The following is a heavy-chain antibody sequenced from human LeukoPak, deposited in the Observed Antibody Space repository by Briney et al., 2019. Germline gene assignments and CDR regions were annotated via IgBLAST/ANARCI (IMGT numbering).Heavy chain of an antibody. CDR2: IKTKTDGETT. CDR1: GFTFSKEW. CDR3: TTVGNI. J-gene: IGHJ1*01. V-gene: IGHV3-15*01. Sequence: GGSLRLSCAASGFTFSKEWMSWVRQAPGKGLEWVGRIKTKTDGETTDYPAPVRRRFTISRDDSKNTLYLQMNSLKIVDTAVYYCTTVGNIWGQGTLVTVSS.